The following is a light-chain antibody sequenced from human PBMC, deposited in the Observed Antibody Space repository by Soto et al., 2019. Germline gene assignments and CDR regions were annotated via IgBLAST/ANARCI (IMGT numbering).Light chain of an antibody. J-gene: IGKJ1*01. CDR1: QSVRYNY. Sequence: EIVLTQSPGTLSLSPGESATLSCRASQSVRYNYLAWYQQNPGRAPRLLISRASTRATGIPDRFSGSGSRTDFTLTISRLETEDFAVYYCQQYGSSPGTFGQGTKVEIK. CDR3: QQYGSSPGT. V-gene: IGKV3-20*01. CDR2: RAS.